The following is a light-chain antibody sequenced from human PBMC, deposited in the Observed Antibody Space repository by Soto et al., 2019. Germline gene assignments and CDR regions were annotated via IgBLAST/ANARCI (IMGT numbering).Light chain of an antibody. Sequence: QSVLTQPPSVSGTPGQRVTISCSGSISNIGNNYVYWFQQLPGTAPKVLSNRNDQRHSRVPDRFSGSKSGTSASLAISGLRSEDEAEYYCAAWDDTVRSYVFGTGTKLTVI. CDR3: AAWDDTVRSYV. J-gene: IGLJ1*01. CDR1: ISNIGNNY. V-gene: IGLV1-47*01. CDR2: RND.